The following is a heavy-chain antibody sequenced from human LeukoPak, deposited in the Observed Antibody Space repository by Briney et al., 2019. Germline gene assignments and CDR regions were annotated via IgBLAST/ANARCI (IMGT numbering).Heavy chain of an antibody. Sequence: GGSLRLSCAASGFSFNNYGMSWVRQAPGKGLEWVSSISGDGDIIVYADSVKGRFTTSRDNSENTLYLQMNSLRAEDTAVYYRASDSGYDGGDYWGQGTLVTVSS. CDR1: GFSFNNYG. J-gene: IGHJ4*02. D-gene: IGHD5-12*01. V-gene: IGHV3-23*01. CDR3: ASDSGYDGGDY. CDR2: ISGDGDII.